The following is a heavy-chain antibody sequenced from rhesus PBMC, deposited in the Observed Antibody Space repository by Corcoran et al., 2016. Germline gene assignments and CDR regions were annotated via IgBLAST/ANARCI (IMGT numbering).Heavy chain of an antibody. V-gene: IGHV1-1*01. J-gene: IGHJ4*01. CDR2: IHPDNGNK. D-gene: IGHD5-42*01. CDR3: ARAQGIEIDY. Sequence: QVQLVQSGAEIKQPGASVKLSCKASGYIFTSYYMPWVRQSPGQGLEWIGVIHPDNGNKGYAQNFQGRGTITKDTAKRTGYMELSRLRSEDTAGYYCARAQGIEIDYWGQGVLVTVSS. CDR1: GYIFTSYY.